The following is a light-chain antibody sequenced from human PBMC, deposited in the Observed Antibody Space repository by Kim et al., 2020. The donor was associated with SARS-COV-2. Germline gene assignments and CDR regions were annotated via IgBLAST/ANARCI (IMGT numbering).Light chain of an antibody. V-gene: IGKV1-16*02. CDR1: QTITNY. Sequence: SASVGDRVTITCRASQTITNYLAWVQQKPGKAPKSLIYGASTLQSGVPSNFRASRSGTDFTLTIISLQPEDFATYYCQQYHSYPYSFGEGTKLEI. CDR2: GAS. CDR3: QQYHSYPYS. J-gene: IGKJ2*03.